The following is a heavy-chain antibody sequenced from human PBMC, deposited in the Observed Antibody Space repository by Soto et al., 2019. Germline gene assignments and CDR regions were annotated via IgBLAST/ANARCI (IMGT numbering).Heavy chain of an antibody. CDR3: TTGLSNGYYNFDY. CDR1: GFTFSNAW. V-gene: IGHV3-15*01. CDR2: IKGESDGETT. D-gene: IGHD3-22*01. J-gene: IGHJ4*02. Sequence: GGSLRLSCTASGFTFSNAWMSWVRQAPGKGLEWIGRIKGESDGETTDYATPMKGRFSISRDQSKDTLYLHMNSLKTEDTAVYYCTTGLSNGYYNFDYWGQGTPVTVSS.